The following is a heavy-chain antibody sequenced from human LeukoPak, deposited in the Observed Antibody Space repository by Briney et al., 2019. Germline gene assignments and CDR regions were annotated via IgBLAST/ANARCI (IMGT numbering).Heavy chain of an antibody. V-gene: IGHV1-69*05. CDR3: ARENYDYVWGSYRYTLGYYFDY. J-gene: IGHJ4*02. CDR1: GGTFSSYA. Sequence: GSSVKVSCKASGGTFSSYAISWVRQAPGQGLEWMGRIIPIFGTANYAQKLQGRVTITTDESTSTAYMELSSLRSEDTAVYYCARENYDYVWGSYRYTLGYYFDYWGQGTLVTVSS. CDR2: IIPIFGTA. D-gene: IGHD3-16*02.